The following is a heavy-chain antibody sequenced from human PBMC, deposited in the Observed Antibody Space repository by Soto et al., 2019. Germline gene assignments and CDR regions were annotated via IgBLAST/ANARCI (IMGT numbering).Heavy chain of an antibody. CDR3: AREIDRRYQPAHMDV. V-gene: IGHV4-4*07. J-gene: IGHJ6*02. Sequence: KTSETLSLTCTVSGGSISSYYWSWIRQPAGKGLEWIGRIYTSGSTNYNPSLKSRVTMSVDTSKNQFSLKLSSVTAADTAVYYCAREIDRRYQPAHMDVWGQGTTVTVYS. CDR2: IYTSGST. D-gene: IGHD2-2*01. CDR1: GGSISSYY.